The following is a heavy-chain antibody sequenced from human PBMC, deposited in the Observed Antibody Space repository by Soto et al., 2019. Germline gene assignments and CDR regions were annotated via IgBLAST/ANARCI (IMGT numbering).Heavy chain of an antibody. Sequence: PRGSLSLSCAASGFTVSSDWMNWVRQAPGKGMEWVANIKQDGSEKYYVDSVKGRFTISRDNAKNSLYLQMNSLRAEDTAVYYCAREHSSGPPVVWGQGTTVTVSS. CDR3: AREHSSGPPVV. J-gene: IGHJ6*02. CDR1: GFTVSSDW. V-gene: IGHV3-7*03. D-gene: IGHD6-19*01. CDR2: IKQDGSEK.